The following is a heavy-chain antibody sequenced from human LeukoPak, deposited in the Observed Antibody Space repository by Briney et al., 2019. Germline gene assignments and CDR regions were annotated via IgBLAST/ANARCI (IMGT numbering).Heavy chain of an antibody. Sequence: PSETLSLTCTVSGGSITNYYWSWIRQPPGKGLEWIGYIHNGGSTNHDPSLRSRVTISVDTSKNQFSLKLNSVTAADTAVYFCASLRGASYYYDSSGYLGYWGQGTLVTVSS. CDR3: ASLRGASYYYDSSGYLGY. CDR2: IHNGGST. J-gene: IGHJ4*02. D-gene: IGHD3-22*01. V-gene: IGHV4-59*12. CDR1: GGSITNYY.